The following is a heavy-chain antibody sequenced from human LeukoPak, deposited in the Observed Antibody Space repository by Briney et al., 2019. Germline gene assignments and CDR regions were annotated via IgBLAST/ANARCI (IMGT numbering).Heavy chain of an antibody. CDR3: ARLDCSGGSCYSWYNWFDP. J-gene: IGHJ5*02. Sequence: GESLKISCKGSGYSFTSYWIGWVRQMPGEGLEWMGIIYPGDSDTRYSPSFQGQVTISADKSISTAYLQWSSLKASDTAMYYCARLDCSGGSCYSWYNWFDPWGQGTLVTVSS. V-gene: IGHV5-51*01. CDR1: GYSFTSYW. D-gene: IGHD2-15*01. CDR2: IYPGDSDT.